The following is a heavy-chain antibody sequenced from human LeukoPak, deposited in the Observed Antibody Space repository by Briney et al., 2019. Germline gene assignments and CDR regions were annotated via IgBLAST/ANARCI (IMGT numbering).Heavy chain of an antibody. V-gene: IGHV1-69*01. CDR3: ARGDKGNLLVGNMDV. CDR1: GGTFSNFA. D-gene: IGHD1-14*01. Sequence: SVKVSCKASGGTFSNFAVSWVRQAPGQGLEWMGGIIPIFGKANYAQSFQGRVTITADESTATAYMELSSLRSEDTAVYYCARGDKGNLLVGNMDVWGTGTMVTVSS. J-gene: IGHJ6*03. CDR2: IIPIFGKA.